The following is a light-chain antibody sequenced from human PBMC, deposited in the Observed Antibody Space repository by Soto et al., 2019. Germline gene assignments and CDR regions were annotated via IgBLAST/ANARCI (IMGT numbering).Light chain of an antibody. V-gene: IGKV1-5*03. CDR3: QQYYYFAT. J-gene: IGKJ1*01. CDR1: KSISSW. Sequence: DIQMTQSPSTLSASVGDRVTITCRASKSISSWLTWYQQKAGQAPELLIYKASIVESGVPSRFSGSGSGTEFTLTISSLQPDDSATYYCQQYYYFATFGQGTRVEVK. CDR2: KAS.